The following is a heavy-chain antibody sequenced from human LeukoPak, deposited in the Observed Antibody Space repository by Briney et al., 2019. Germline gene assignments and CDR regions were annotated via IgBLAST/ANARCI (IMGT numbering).Heavy chain of an antibody. CDR1: GFTFSTHS. J-gene: IGHJ4*02. CDR3: ARDPDRGYYGSGSYRY. CDR2: IYSGGST. D-gene: IGHD3-10*01. V-gene: IGHV3-66*01. Sequence: TGGPLRLSCAASGFTFSTHSMNWVRQAPGKGLEWVSVIYSGGSTYYADSVKGRFTISRDNSKNTLYLQMNSLRAEDTAVYYCARDPDRGYYGSGSYRYWGQGTLVTVSS.